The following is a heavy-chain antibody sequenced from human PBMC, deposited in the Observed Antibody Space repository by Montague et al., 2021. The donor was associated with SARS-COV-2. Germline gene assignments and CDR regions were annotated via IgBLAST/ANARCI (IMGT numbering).Heavy chain of an antibody. D-gene: IGHD2-2*01. CDR1: GESFSGYY. CDR2: INHSGST. Sequence: SETLSLTCAVYGESFSGYYWSWIRQPPGKGLEWIGEINHSGSTNSNLSLKSRLTISVDTSKNQFSLKLSSVTAADTAVYYCARPSCSSTSCYGPLWYWGQGTLVTVSS. CDR3: ARPSCSSTSCYGPLWY. V-gene: IGHV4-34*01. J-gene: IGHJ4*02.